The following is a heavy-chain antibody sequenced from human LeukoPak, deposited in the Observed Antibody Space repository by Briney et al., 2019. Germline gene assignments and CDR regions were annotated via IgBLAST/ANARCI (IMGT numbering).Heavy chain of an antibody. CDR1: GFTFSSYA. J-gene: IGHJ3*02. V-gene: IGHV3-30-3*01. CDR2: ISYDGSNK. D-gene: IGHD3-10*02. Sequence: GGSLRLSCAASGFTFSSYAMHWVRQAPGKGLEWVAVISYDGSNKYYADSVKGRFTISRDSSKNTLYLQMNSLRAEDTAVYYCAKVEYYYVSTHGFDIWGQGTMVTVSS. CDR3: AKVEYYYVSTHGFDI.